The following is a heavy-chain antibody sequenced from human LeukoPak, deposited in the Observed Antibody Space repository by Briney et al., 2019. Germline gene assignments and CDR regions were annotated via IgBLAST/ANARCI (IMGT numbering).Heavy chain of an antibody. CDR2: ISWNSGSI. Sequence: GGSLRLSCAASGFTFDDYAMHWVRQAPGKGLEWVSGISWNSGSIGYVDSVKGRFTISRDNARNSLYLQMNSLRAEDAAVYYCARGRFSYDNTGYSSFYYWGQGTLVTVSS. V-gene: IGHV3-9*01. CDR1: GFTFDDYA. J-gene: IGHJ4*02. CDR3: ARGRFSYDNTGYSSFYY. D-gene: IGHD3-22*01.